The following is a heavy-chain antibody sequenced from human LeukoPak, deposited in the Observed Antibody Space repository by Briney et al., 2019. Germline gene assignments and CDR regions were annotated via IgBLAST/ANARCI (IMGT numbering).Heavy chain of an antibody. CDR1: GYTFTSYG. CDR3: ARDMTTVTTGGDY. J-gene: IGHJ4*02. D-gene: IGHD4-11*01. CDR2: ISAYNGNT. V-gene: IGHV1-18*01. Sequence: ASVKVSCKASGYTFTSYGISWVRQAPGQGLEWMGWISAYNGNTNYAQKLQGRVTITTDESTSTAYMELSSLRSEDTAVYYCARDMTTVTTGGDYWGQGTLVTVSS.